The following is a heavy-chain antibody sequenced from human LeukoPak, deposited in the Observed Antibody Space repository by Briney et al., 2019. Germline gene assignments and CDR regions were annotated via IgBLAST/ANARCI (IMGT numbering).Heavy chain of an antibody. J-gene: IGHJ4*02. D-gene: IGHD1-14*01. CDR3: ARDITTDGARKLDC. V-gene: IGHV4-59*01. CDR1: GGSINGYY. CDR2: VYYSGSS. Sequence: PSETLSLTCTVSGGSINGYYWTWIRQSPGKGLEWIGYVYYSGSSNYNPSLKSRVTISADTSKNQFSLKLTSVTAADTAVYYCARDITTDGARKLDCWGQGTLVTVSS.